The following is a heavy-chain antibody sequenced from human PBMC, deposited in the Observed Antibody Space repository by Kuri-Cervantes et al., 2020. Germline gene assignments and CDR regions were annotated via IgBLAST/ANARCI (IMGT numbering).Heavy chain of an antibody. CDR3: ATAPGPITMVRGVRYWGFDP. J-gene: IGHJ5*02. V-gene: IGHV1-2*02. CDR2: INPNSGGT. CDR1: GYTFTGYY. D-gene: IGHD3-10*01. Sequence: ASVKVSCKASGYTFTGYYMHWVRQAPGQGLEWMGWINPNSGGTNYAQKFQGRVTMTEDTSTDTAYMELSSLRSEDTAVYYCATAPGPITMVRGVRYWGFDPWGQGTLVTVSS.